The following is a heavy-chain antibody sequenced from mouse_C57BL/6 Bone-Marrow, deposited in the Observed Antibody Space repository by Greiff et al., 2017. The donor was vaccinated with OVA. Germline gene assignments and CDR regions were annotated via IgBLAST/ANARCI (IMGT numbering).Heavy chain of an antibody. CDR2: INPSSGYT. V-gene: IGHV1-4*01. CDR1: GYTFTSYT. Sequence: QVQLQQSGADLARPGASVKMSCKASGYTFTSYTMHWVKQRPGQGLEWIGYINPSSGYTKYNQKFKDKATLTADKSSSTAYMQLSSLTSEDSAVYYCAKGYLENFDYWGQGTTLTVSS. J-gene: IGHJ2*01. D-gene: IGHD3-1*01. CDR3: AKGYLENFDY.